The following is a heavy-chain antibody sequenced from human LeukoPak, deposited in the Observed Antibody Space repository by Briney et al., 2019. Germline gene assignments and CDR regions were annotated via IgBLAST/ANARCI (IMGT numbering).Heavy chain of an antibody. CDR3: AKGDSGPPRGFGYFDY. Sequence: GGSLRLSCAASGFTFSSYAMSWVRHAPGKGLEWVSAISGSGGSTYYADSVKGRFTISRDNSKNTLYLQMNSLRAEDTAVYYCAKGDSGPPRGFGYFDYWGQGTLVTVSS. V-gene: IGHV3-23*01. J-gene: IGHJ4*02. CDR1: GFTFSSYA. CDR2: ISGSGGST. D-gene: IGHD5-12*01.